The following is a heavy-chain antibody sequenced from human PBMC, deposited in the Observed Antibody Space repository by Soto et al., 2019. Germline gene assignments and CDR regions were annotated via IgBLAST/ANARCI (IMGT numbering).Heavy chain of an antibody. D-gene: IGHD2-15*01. CDR1: GFSLTTVAVA. J-gene: IGHJ5*02. Sequence: QITLRESGPTLVKPTQTLTLTCSFAGFSLTTVAVAVGWIRQPPGRAMEWVALIYGNGDKYYNPSLNNRLTITQDTSTNQVVLTMTKMDPVDTATSDCTHIRNSCSCGTCHVWFDPWGQGTLVTVSS. V-gene: IGHV2-5*01. CDR2: IYGNGDK. CDR3: THIRNSCSCGTCHVWFDP.